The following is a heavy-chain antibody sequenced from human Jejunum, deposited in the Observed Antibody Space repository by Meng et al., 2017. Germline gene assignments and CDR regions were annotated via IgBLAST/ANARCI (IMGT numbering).Heavy chain of an antibody. CDR2: ISAYHCNT. CDR1: GYTFRKYG. Sequence: ASAKVSCKASGYTFRKYGNSWVRQVPRQGLEWMALISAYHCNTNYAQKFQDRVTLTTDTSTNTAFMELRRLRSDDATVYYCARDPYGSGTYALTRNYHYYAMDVWGQGTTVTVSS. V-gene: IGHV1-18*01. D-gene: IGHD3-10*01. CDR3: ARDPYGSGTYALTRNYHYYAMDV. J-gene: IGHJ6*02.